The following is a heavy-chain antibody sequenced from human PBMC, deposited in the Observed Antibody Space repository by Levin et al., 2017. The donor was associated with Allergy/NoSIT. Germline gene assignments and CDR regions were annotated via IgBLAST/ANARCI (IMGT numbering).Heavy chain of an antibody. V-gene: IGHV3-74*01. D-gene: IGHD5-24*01. CDR3: TSLRLDGRT. CDR2: INSDGSSA. Sequence: GGSLRLSCAASGFTFSSYWMYWVRQAPGKGLVWVSRINSDGSSASYADSVKGRFSISRDNAKNTLFLQMNSLRADDTAVYYCTSLRLDGRTWGQGTLVTVSS. J-gene: IGHJ5*02. CDR1: GFTFSSYW.